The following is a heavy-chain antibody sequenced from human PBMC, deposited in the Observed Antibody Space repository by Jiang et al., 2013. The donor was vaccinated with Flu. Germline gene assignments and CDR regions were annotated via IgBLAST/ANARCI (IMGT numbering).Heavy chain of an antibody. CDR1: GYSFSSHW. D-gene: IGHD5-18*01. V-gene: IGHV5-51*01. CDR3: AGHRDSYGYDVFDY. CDR2: IYPGDSET. J-gene: IGHJ4*02. Sequence: GAEVKKPGESLKISCKGSGYSFSSHWIGWLRQMPGKGLEWLGIIYPGDSETRYSPSFQGQVTISADKSISTAYLQWSSLKASDTALYYCAGHRDSYGYDVFDYWGQGTVVTVSS.